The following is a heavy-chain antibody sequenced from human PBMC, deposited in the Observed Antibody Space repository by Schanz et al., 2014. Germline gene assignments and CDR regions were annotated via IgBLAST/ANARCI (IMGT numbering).Heavy chain of an antibody. Sequence: QVQLQESGPGLVKPSETLSLTCSVSGGDIGNYYWSWIRQPPGKGLEWIGYIHQSGGTNDNPSLKIRVPILVDTSKNQFPLRRTSLTAADTAVYYCAKFLYDDPSWGQGTLVTVSS. J-gene: IGHJ5*02. CDR1: GGDIGNYY. CDR2: IHQSGGT. D-gene: IGHD3-3*01. V-gene: IGHV4-59*08. CDR3: AKFLYDDPS.